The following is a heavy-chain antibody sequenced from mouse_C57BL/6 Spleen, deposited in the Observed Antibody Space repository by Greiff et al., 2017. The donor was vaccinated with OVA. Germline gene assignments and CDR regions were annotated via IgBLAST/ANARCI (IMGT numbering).Heavy chain of an antibody. CDR2: IWRGGST. V-gene: IGHV2-5*01. CDR3: AKNGDYYGSSYGYCDV. Sequence: VKLVESGPGLVQPSQSLSITCTVSGFSLTSYGVHWVRQSPGKGLEWLGVIWRGGSTDYNAAFMSRLSITKDNSKSQVFFKMNSLQADDTAIYYCAKNGDYYGSSYGYCDVWGTGTTVTVSS. D-gene: IGHD1-1*01. CDR1: GFSLTSYG. J-gene: IGHJ1*03.